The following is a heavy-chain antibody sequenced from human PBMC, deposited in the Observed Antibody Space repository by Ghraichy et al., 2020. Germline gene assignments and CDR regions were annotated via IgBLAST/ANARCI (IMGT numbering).Heavy chain of an antibody. CDR3: ARGWLDYYDTSGYYRANYYYGMDV. D-gene: IGHD3-22*01. CDR1: GFTFSSYG. V-gene: IGHV3-33*01. J-gene: IGHJ6*02. CDR2: IWYDGSNK. Sequence: GGSLRLSCAASGFTFSSYGMHWVRQAPGKGLEWVAVIWYDGSNKYYADSVKGRFTISRDNSKNTLYLQMNSLRAEDTAVYYCARGWLDYYDTSGYYRANYYYGMDVRGQGTTVTVSS.